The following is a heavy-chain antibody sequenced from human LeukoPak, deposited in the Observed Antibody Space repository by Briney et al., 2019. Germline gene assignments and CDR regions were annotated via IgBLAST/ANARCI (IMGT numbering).Heavy chain of an antibody. V-gene: IGHV3-23*01. D-gene: IGHD2-2*01. J-gene: IGHJ4*02. Sequence: GGSLRLSCAASGFTFSDYAMTWGRQIPGKGLEWVSVISGGGDSTDYADSMKGRFTISRDNSRNTLYLQMNSLRAEDTASYYCAKLGCTGTICYANYWGQGTLVTVSS. CDR2: ISGGGDST. CDR3: AKLGCTGTICYANY. CDR1: GFTFSDYA.